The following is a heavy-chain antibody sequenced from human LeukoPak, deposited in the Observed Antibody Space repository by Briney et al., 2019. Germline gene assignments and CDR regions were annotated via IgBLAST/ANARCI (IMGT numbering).Heavy chain of an antibody. D-gene: IGHD5-18*01. CDR1: GGSISSSSYY. V-gene: IGHV4-39*07. CDR3: ARSGYSYDSAVYWNFDL. Sequence: SETLSLTCTVSGGSISSSSYYWGWIRQPPGKGLEWIGSIYYSGSTYYNPSLKSRVTISVDTSKNQFSLKLSSVTAADTAVYYCARSGYSYDSAVYWNFDLWGRGTLVTVSS. CDR2: IYYSGST. J-gene: IGHJ2*01.